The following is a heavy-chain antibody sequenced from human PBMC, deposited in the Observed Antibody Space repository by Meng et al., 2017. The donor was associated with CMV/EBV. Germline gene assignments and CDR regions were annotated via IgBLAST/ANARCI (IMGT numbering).Heavy chain of an antibody. V-gene: IGHV4-31*03. CDR3: ARRDMDYYYYGMDV. CDR1: GGSISSGGYY. CDR2: IYYSGST. D-gene: IGHD5-24*01. J-gene: IGHJ6*02. Sequence: LRLSCTVSGGSISSGGYYWSWIRQHPGKGLEWIGYIYYSGSTYYNPSLKSRVTISVDTSKNQFSLKLSSVTAADTAVYYCARRDMDYYYYGMDVWGQGTTVTVSS.